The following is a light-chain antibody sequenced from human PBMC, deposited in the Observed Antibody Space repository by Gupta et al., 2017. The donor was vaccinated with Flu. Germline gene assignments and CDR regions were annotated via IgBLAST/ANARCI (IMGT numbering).Light chain of an antibody. CDR1: QYDNRN. Sequence: TRTVSPGEQPNRCSSASQYDNRNGALSQQMEHDAPSHLISEGSNRASGIPDRFSGSGSGTDFTLKISRVEAEDVAVYYCRQELQTLSTFGQGTKVEIK. J-gene: IGKJ2*01. CDR3: RQELQTLST. V-gene: IGKV3-15*01. CDR2: EGS.